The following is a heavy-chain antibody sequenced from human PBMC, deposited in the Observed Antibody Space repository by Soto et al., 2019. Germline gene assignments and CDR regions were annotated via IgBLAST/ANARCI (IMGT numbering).Heavy chain of an antibody. CDR3: ARVAQGYYDSSGYTMDV. Sequence: GASMKVSCKASGYTFTSYDINWVRQATGQGLEWMGWMNPNSGNTGYAQKFQGRVTMTRNTSISTAYMELSSLRSEDTAVYYCARVAQGYYDSSGYTMDVWGQGITVTVSS. CDR2: MNPNSGNT. J-gene: IGHJ6*02. D-gene: IGHD3-22*01. CDR1: GYTFTSYD. V-gene: IGHV1-8*01.